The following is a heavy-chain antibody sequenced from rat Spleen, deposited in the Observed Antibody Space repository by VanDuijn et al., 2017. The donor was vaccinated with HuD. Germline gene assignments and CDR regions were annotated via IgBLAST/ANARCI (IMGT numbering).Heavy chain of an antibody. V-gene: IGHV5-20*01. Sequence: EVQLVESGGGLVQPGRSMKLSCAASGFTFSAYGLAWVLQAPTRGLEWVASISYDGDSTYYRDSVKGRFTISRDNAKSTLYLQMDSLRSEDTATYYCVSHGARISRFAYWGQGTLVTVSS. CDR3: VSHGARISRFAY. CDR2: ISYDGDST. J-gene: IGHJ3*01. D-gene: IGHD2-7*01. CDR1: GFTFSAYG.